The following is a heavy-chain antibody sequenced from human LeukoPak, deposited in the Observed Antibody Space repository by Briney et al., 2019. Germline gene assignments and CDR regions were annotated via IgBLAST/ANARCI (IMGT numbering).Heavy chain of an antibody. J-gene: IGHJ5*02. V-gene: IGHV4-34*01. Sequence: PSETLSLTCAVYGGSFSGYYWGWIRQPPGKGLEWIGEINHSGSTNYNPSLKSRVTISVDASKNQFSLKLSPVTAADTAVYYCARGRRVDRFSYGRKGWLDPWRQGTLVTDSS. CDR3: ARGRRVDRFSYGRKGWLDP. CDR1: GGSFSGYY. D-gene: IGHD5-18*01. CDR2: INHSGST.